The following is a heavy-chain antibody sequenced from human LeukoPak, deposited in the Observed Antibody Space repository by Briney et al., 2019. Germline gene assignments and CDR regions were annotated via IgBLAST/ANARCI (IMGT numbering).Heavy chain of an antibody. CDR2: MHNSGST. J-gene: IGHJ4*02. CDR3: ARHVLTAGSID. D-gene: IGHD3-9*01. V-gene: IGHV4-59*08. CDR1: GGSISSFY. Sequence: PSETLSLTCTISGGSISSFYWSWIRQPPGKGLEWIAYMHNSGSTKYNPSLKSRVTISVDTSKNQFSLKLRSVTAADTASYYCARHVLTAGSIDWGQGTPVTVSS.